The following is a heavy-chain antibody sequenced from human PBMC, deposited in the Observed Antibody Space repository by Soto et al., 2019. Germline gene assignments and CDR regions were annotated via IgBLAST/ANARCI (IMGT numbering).Heavy chain of an antibody. V-gene: IGHV3-30*18. CDR3: AKGGEYCSGCSCSSYFDY. CDR1: GFTFSSYG. CDR2: ISYDGSNK. Sequence: QVQLVESGGGVVQPGRSLRLSCAASGFTFSSYGMHWVRQAPGKGLEWVAVISYDGSNKYYADSVKGRFTISRDNSKNTLYLQMNSLRAADTAVYYSAKGGEYCSGCSCSSYFDYGGEGTLVTVSS. D-gene: IGHD2-15*01. J-gene: IGHJ4*02.